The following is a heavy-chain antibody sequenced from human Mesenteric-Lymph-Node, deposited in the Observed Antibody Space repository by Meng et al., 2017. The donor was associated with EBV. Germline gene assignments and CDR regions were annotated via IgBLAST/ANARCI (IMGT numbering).Heavy chain of an antibody. J-gene: IGHJ1*01. Sequence: QIPLKESGPTLVNPTKTLRLTCTFSGFSHRTSGVGVGWIRQPPGKALEWLALIYWDDDKRYSPSLKRRLTITKDTSKNQVVLTMTNMDPVDTATYYCTHRGGDIFQNWGQGTLVTVSS. D-gene: IGHD2-15*01. CDR1: GFSHRTSGVG. V-gene: IGHV2-5*02. CDR2: IYWDDDK. CDR3: THRGGDIFQN.